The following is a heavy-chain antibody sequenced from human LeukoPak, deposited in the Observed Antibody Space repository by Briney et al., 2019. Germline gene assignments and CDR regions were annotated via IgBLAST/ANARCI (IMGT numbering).Heavy chain of an antibody. V-gene: IGHV4-34*01. J-gene: IGHJ6*02. Sequence: PSETLSLTCAVYGGSFSGYYWSWIRQPPGKGLEWIGSIYYSGSTYYNPSLKSRVTISVDTSKNQFSPKLSSVTAADTAVYYCARRFRGQYGMDVWGQGTTVTVSS. CDR2: IYYSGST. CDR1: GGSFSGYY. D-gene: IGHD2-15*01. CDR3: ARRFRGQYGMDV.